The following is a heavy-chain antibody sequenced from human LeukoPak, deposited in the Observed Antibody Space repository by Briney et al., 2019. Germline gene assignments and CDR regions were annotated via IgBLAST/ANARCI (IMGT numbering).Heavy chain of an antibody. CDR3: ARAGKSDKKFDY. V-gene: IGHV4-39*07. J-gene: IGHJ4*02. Sequence: SETLSLTCTVSGGSISSSSYYWSWIRQPPGKGLEWIGEINHSGSTNYNPSLKSRVTISVDTSKNQFSLKLSSVTAADTAVYYCARAGKSDKKFDYWGQGTLVTVSS. CDR2: INHSGST. D-gene: IGHD1-1*01. CDR1: GGSISSSSYY.